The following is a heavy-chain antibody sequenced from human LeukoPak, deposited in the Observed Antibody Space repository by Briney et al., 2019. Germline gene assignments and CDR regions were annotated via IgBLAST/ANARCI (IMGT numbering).Heavy chain of an antibody. D-gene: IGHD1-26*01. V-gene: IGHV3-11*01. CDR2: ITTSGDTV. CDR1: GFTIRDYY. J-gene: IGHJ6*03. CDR3: ARDRGIVLPDTSYYMDV. Sequence: KPGGSLRLSCAASGFTIRDYYMSWVRQAPGKGPEWISYITTSGDTVDYADSVKGRFTISRDDARNSVYLQMDGLRAEDTAVYYCARDRGIVLPDTSYYMDVRGKGTTVTVSS.